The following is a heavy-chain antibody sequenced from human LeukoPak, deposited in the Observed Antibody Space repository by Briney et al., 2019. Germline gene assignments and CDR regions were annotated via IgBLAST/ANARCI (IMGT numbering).Heavy chain of an antibody. CDR1: GYTFTGYY. J-gene: IGHJ5*02. CDR2: INPNSGGT. D-gene: IGHD3-10*01. Sequence: ASVKVSCKASGYTFTGYYMHWVRQAPGQGLEWMGWINPNSGGTNYAQKFQGRVTMTRDTSISTAYMELSRLRSDDTAVYYCAKDSSALWFGEAWGQGTLVTVSS. CDR3: AKDSSALWFGEA. V-gene: IGHV1-2*02.